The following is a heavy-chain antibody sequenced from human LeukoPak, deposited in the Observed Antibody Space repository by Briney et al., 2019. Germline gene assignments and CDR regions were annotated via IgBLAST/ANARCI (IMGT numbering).Heavy chain of an antibody. CDR1: GFTFDDYG. V-gene: IGHV3-20*04. CDR3: ARDRWFGELLDAAFDY. Sequence: PGGSLRLSRAASGFTFDDYGMSWVRQAPGKGLEWVSGINWNGGSTGYADSVKGRFTISRDNAKNSLYLQMNSLRAEDTALYYCARDRWFGELLDAAFDYWGQGTLVTVSS. CDR2: INWNGGST. D-gene: IGHD3-10*01. J-gene: IGHJ4*02.